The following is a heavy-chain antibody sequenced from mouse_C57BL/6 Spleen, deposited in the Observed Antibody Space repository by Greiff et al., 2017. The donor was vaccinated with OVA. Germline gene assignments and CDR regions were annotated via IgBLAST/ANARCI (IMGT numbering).Heavy chain of an antibody. V-gene: IGHV1-69*01. Sequence: QVQLQQPGAELVMPGASVKLSCKASGYTFTSYWMHWVKQRPGQGLEWIGDIDPSDSYTNYNQKFKGKSTLTVDKSSSTAYMQLSSLTSEDSAVYYYARYGNYVGYAMDYWGQGTSVTVSS. D-gene: IGHD2-1*01. J-gene: IGHJ4*01. CDR3: ARYGNYVGYAMDY. CDR2: IDPSDSYT. CDR1: GYTFTSYW.